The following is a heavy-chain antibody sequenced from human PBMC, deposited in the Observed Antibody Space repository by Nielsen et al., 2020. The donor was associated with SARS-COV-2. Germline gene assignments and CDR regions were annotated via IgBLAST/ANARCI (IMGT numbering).Heavy chain of an antibody. CDR2: INRDGSVT. CDR3: VREGDGYHSYYYGLDV. CDR1: GFRFDDYA. D-gene: IGHD5-24*01. Sequence: GESLKISCAASGFRFDDYAMHWVRQGPGKGLVWVSRINRDGSVTNYADSVKGRFTISRDNGGNTLYLQVNSLRAEDTAVYYCVREGDGYHSYYYGLDVWGRGTTVTVSS. J-gene: IGHJ6*02. V-gene: IGHV3-74*01.